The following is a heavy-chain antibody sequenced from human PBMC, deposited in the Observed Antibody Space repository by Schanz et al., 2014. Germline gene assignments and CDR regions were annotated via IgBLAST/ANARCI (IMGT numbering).Heavy chain of an antibody. Sequence: VQLLESGGGLVQPGGSLRLSCAVSGFTFSSYAMSWVRQAPGKGLEWVSALSGGGDRIYYADSVKGRFTITRDNTKDTLYLQMNSLRAEDTAVYYCAKDTRMTPAGTGVFFDYWGQGTLVTVSS. CDR3: AKDTRMTPAGTGVFFDY. J-gene: IGHJ4*02. CDR2: LSGGGDRI. V-gene: IGHV3-23*01. CDR1: GFTFSSYA. D-gene: IGHD6-13*01.